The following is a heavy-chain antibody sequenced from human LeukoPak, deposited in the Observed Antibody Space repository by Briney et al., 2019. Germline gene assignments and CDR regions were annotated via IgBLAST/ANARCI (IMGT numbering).Heavy chain of an antibody. CDR3: ARDLAYSSSWTGWFDP. V-gene: IGHV3-30-3*01. D-gene: IGHD6-13*01. J-gene: IGHJ5*02. CDR2: ISYDGSNK. CDR1: GFTFSSYA. Sequence: PGGSLRLSCAASGFTFSSYAMHWVRQAPGKGLEWVAVISYDGSNKYYADSVKGRFTISRDNSKNTLYLQMNSLRAEDTAVYYCARDLAYSSSWTGWFDPWGQGTLVTVSS.